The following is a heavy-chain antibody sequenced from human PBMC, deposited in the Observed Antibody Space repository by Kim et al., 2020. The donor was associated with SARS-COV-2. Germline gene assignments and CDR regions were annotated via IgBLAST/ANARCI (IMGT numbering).Heavy chain of an antibody. CDR2: VYFSGVS. J-gene: IGHJ5*02. V-gene: IGHV4-59*01. CDR3: AGGRYHDLLTDTRGHWFDP. Sequence: SETLSLTCTIDGGSIRDYYWTWIRQPPGKGLEWIGYVYFSGVSTYKPSLKSRVTISVDPAKNQFSLRLTSVTAADTAIYYCAGGRYHDLLTDTRGHWFDPWGQGILVTVSS. CDR1: GGSIRDYY. D-gene: IGHD3-9*01.